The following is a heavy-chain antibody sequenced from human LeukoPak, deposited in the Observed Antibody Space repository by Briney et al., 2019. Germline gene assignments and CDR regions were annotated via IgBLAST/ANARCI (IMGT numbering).Heavy chain of an antibody. J-gene: IGHJ4*02. V-gene: IGHV3-23*01. Sequence: TGGSLRLSCAASGFTFSSYAMSWVRQAPGKGLEWVSAISGSGGSTYYADSVKGRFTISRDNSKNTLYLQMNSLRAEDTAVYYCANLSPYSGSSFDYWGQGTLVTVSS. D-gene: IGHD1-26*01. CDR2: ISGSGGST. CDR3: ANLSPYSGSSFDY. CDR1: GFTFSSYA.